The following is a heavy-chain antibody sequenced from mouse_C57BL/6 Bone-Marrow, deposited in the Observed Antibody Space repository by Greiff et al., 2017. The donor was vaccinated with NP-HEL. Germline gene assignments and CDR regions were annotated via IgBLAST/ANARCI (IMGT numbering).Heavy chain of an antibody. CDR2: IDPSDSYT. V-gene: IGHV1-69*01. J-gene: IGHJ4*01. CDR1: GYTFTSYW. D-gene: IGHD2-2*01. CDR3: AGGHGYDYYAMDY. Sequence: QVQLQQPGAELVMPGASVKLSCKASGYTFTSYWMHWVKQRPGQGLEWIGEIDPSDSYTNYNQKFKGKSTLTVDKSSSTAYMQRSSLTSEDSAVYYCAGGHGYDYYAMDYWGQGTSVTVSS.